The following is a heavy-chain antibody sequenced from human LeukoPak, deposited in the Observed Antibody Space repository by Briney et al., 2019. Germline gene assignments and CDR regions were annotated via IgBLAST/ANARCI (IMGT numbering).Heavy chain of an antibody. CDR2: ISSSSSYI. J-gene: IGHJ3*02. V-gene: IGHV3-21*01. CDR3: AREGYSGYDWGFDI. CDR1: GFTFSSYS. D-gene: IGHD5-12*01. Sequence: GGSLRLSCAASGFTFSSYSMNWVRQAPGKGLEWVSSISSSSSYIYYADSVKGRFTISRDNAKNSLYLQMNSPRAEDTAVYYCAREGYSGYDWGFDIWGQGTMVTVSS.